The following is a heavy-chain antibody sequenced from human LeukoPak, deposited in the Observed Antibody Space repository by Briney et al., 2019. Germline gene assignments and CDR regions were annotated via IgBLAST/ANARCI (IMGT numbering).Heavy chain of an antibody. CDR1: GYTFTSYD. Sequence: ASVKVSCKASGYTFTSYDINWVRQATGQGLEWMGWMNPNSGNTGYAQKLQGRVTMTTDTSTSTAYMELRSLRSDDTAVYYCARAPTYYDILTGYLDYWGQGTLVTVSS. J-gene: IGHJ4*02. CDR2: MNPNSGNT. D-gene: IGHD3-9*01. V-gene: IGHV1-8*01. CDR3: ARAPTYYDILTGYLDY.